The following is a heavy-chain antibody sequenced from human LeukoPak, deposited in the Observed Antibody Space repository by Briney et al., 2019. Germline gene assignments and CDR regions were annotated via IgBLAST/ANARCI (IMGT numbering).Heavy chain of an antibody. CDR2: IRYDGTNK. D-gene: IGHD3-22*01. CDR3: AKYYHEGSGASPLHY. Sequence: GGSLRLSCVASGFSFSSYGMHWVRQAPGKGLESVAFIRYDGTNKYYTDSVRGRFTISRDNSRNTLYLQMNSLRVEDTALYYCAKYYHEGSGASPLHYWGQGTLVTVSS. V-gene: IGHV3-30*02. CDR1: GFSFSSYG. J-gene: IGHJ4*02.